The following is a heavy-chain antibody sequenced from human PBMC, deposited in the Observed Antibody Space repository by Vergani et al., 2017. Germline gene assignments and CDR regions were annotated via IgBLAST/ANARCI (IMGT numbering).Heavy chain of an antibody. J-gene: IGHJ6*02. CDR1: GYTFTSYY. D-gene: IGHD6-6*01. Sequence: QVQLVQSGAEVKKPGASVKVSCKASGYTFTSYYMHWVRQAPGQGLEWMGIINPSGGSTSYAQKFQGRVTMTRDTSTSTVYMELSSLRSDDTAVYYCARGGIEYSSSGYYGMDVWGQGTTVTVSS. CDR3: ARGGIEYSSSGYYGMDV. V-gene: IGHV1-46*01. CDR2: INPSGGST.